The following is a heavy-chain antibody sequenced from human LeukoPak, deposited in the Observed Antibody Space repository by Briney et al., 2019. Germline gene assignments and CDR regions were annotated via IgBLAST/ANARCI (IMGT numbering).Heavy chain of an antibody. D-gene: IGHD2-15*01. CDR1: GYTFTSHG. V-gene: IGHV1-18*01. Sequence: GASVKVSCKASGYTFTSHGISWVRQAPGQGLEWMGWISTDNGNTKYAQKLQGRVTMTTDTSTRTAYMELRSLRSDDTAVYYCAREAVEYCSGGSRYGGIDYWGQGTLVTVSS. CDR2: ISTDNGNT. CDR3: AREAVEYCSGGSRYGGIDY. J-gene: IGHJ4*02.